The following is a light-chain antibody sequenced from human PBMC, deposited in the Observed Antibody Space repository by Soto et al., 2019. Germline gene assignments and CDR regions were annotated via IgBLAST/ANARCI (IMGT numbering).Light chain of an antibody. CDR3: QQYNSYAWT. CDR1: QSISSW. CDR2: DAS. V-gene: IGKV1-5*01. Sequence: DIQMTQSPSTLSASVGDRVTITCRASQSISSWLAWYQQKPGKAPKLLIYDASSLESGVPSRFSGSGSGTAFTLTISSLQPDDFATEYWQQYNSYAWTFGQGTKVEIK. J-gene: IGKJ1*01.